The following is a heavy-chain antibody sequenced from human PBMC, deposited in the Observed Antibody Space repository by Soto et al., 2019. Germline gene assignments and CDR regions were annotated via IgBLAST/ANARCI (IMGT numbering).Heavy chain of an antibody. CDR3: ATPRGSSSGRVGYFDY. D-gene: IGHD6-6*01. Sequence: ESLKASLKGSGYSFASYWIVWVRQMPGKGLEWMGIIYPGDSDTRYSPSFQGQVTISADKSISTAYLHWRSMKASDTAMYYCATPRGSSSGRVGYFDYWGQGTLVTVSS. CDR1: GYSFASYW. CDR2: IYPGDSDT. J-gene: IGHJ4*02. V-gene: IGHV5-51*01.